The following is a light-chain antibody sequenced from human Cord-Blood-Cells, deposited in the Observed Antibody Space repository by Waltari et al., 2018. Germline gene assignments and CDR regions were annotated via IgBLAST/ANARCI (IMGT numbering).Light chain of an antibody. CDR3: QQYNNWPFT. Sequence: EIVMTQSPATLSVSTGERANLSCRASQSVSSNLAWYQQKPGQAPRLLIYGASTRATGIPARFSGSGSGTEFTLTISSLQSEDFAVYYCQQYNNWPFTFGPGTKVDIK. J-gene: IGKJ3*01. CDR1: QSVSSN. CDR2: GAS. V-gene: IGKV3-15*01.